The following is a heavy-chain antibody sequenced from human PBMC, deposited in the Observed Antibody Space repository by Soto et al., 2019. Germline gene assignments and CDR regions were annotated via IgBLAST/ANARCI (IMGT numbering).Heavy chain of an antibody. CDR2: ISYDGSNK. V-gene: IGHV3-30-3*01. Sequence: VGSLGLSCAASGFGFTDYSLHLVRQDPGKGLDWVAVISYDGSNKYYADSVKGRFTISRDDSRSTLYLQMNSLRTEDSAVYYCARVDRTITTFYYYGMDVWGQGTTVTVSS. CDR1: GFGFTDYS. D-gene: IGHD3-22*01. CDR3: ARVDRTITTFYYYGMDV. J-gene: IGHJ6*02.